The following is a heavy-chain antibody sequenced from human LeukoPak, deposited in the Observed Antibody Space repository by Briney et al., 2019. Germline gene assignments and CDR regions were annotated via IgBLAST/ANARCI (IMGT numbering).Heavy chain of an antibody. V-gene: IGHV1-69*04. D-gene: IGHD3-10*01. CDR1: VGTFSSYA. J-gene: IGHJ3*02. CDR2: IIPILGIA. Sequence: SVKVSCKASVGTFSSYAISWVRQAPGQGFEWMGRIIPILGIANYAQKFQGRVTITADKSTSTAYMELSILRSEDTAVYYCARDRAPEFRAFDIWGQGTMVTVSS. CDR3: ARDRAPEFRAFDI.